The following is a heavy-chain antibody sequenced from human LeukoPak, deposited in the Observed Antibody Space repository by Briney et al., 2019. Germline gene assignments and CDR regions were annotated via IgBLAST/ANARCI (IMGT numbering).Heavy chain of an antibody. CDR3: ATGTEQQWLSLDY. J-gene: IGHJ4*02. CDR2: IRSKTDGGTT. Sequence: GGSLRLSCVASGFTLKNAWMSWVRQAPGKGLEWVGRIRSKTDGGTTDYAAPVKGRFTISRDDSKNTLYLQMNSLKTEDTAVYFCATGTEQQWLSLDYWGQGTLVTVSS. D-gene: IGHD6-19*01. CDR1: GFTLKNAW. V-gene: IGHV3-15*01.